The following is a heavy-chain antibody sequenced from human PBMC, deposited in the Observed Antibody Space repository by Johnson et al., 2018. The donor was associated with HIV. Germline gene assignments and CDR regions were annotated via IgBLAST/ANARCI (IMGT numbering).Heavy chain of an antibody. CDR1: GFTFRDYY. V-gene: IGHV3-11*04. CDR3: AWGRNSALDI. D-gene: IGHD3-16*01. Sequence: QVQLVESGGGLVKPGGSLRLSCAASGFTFRDYYMSWIRQAPGKGLEWVSYVSSSGSYRYYADSVKGRFTISRDNSKNFLVLQMNTLRAEDTAIYYCAWGRNSALDIWGQGTMVTVSS. CDR2: VSSSGSYR. J-gene: IGHJ3*02.